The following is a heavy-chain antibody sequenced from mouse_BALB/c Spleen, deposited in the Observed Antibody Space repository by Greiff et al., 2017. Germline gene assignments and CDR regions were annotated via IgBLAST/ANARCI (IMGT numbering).Heavy chain of an antibody. J-gene: IGHJ3*01. D-gene: IGHD2-1*01. CDR3: ASHYGNYGFAY. Sequence: LQQPGAELVKPGASVKMSCKASGYTFTSYNMHWVKQTPGQGLEWIGAIYPGNGDTSYNQKFKGKATLTADKSSSTAYMQLSSLTSEDSAVYYCASHYGNYGFAYWGQGTLVTVSA. V-gene: IGHV1-12*01. CDR2: IYPGNGDT. CDR1: GYTFTSYN.